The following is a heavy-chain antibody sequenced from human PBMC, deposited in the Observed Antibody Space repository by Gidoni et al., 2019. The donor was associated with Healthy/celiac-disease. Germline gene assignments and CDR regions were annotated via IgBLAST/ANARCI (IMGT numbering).Heavy chain of an antibody. CDR1: GYTFTGYY. CDR2: INPNSGGT. Sequence: QVQLVQSGAEVKKPGASVKVSCKASGYTFTGYYMHWVRPAPGQGLEWMGWINPNSGGTNYAQKFQGRVTMTRDTSISTAYMELSRLRSDDTAVYYCARGQNDFWSGYYQDYYYYYGMDVWGQGTTVTVSS. J-gene: IGHJ6*02. D-gene: IGHD3-3*01. CDR3: ARGQNDFWSGYYQDYYYYYGMDV. V-gene: IGHV1-2*02.